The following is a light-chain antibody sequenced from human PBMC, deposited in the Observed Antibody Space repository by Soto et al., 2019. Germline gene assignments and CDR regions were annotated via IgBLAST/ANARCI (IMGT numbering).Light chain of an antibody. J-gene: IGKJ5*01. CDR2: NGS. Sequence: EIVLTQSPGTLSLSPGERATVSCRASQSVGKNFLAWFQQKPGQSPRLLIYNGSIRATGILDRLSGSGSGTDFTLTISRLEPEEFSVYYCHQYAYSPQSFGQGTRLEMK. CDR3: HQYAYSPQS. V-gene: IGKV3-20*01. CDR1: QSVGKNF.